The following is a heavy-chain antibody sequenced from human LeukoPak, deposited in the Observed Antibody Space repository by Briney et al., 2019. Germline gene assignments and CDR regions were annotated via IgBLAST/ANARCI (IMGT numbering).Heavy chain of an antibody. CDR2: ISGSGGNT. Sequence: GGSLRLSCAASGFTFSSYAMSWVRQAPGKGLEWVSVISGSGGNTFYADSVKGRFTISRDNSKNTLYLQMNSLRAEDTAVYYCAREDGSGEDWFDPWGQGTLVTVSS. CDR3: AREDGSGEDWFDP. V-gene: IGHV3-23*01. CDR1: GFTFSSYA. J-gene: IGHJ5*02. D-gene: IGHD3-10*01.